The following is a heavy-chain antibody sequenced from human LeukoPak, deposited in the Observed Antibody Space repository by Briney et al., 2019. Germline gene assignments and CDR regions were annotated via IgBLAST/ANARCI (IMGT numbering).Heavy chain of an antibody. Sequence: KPSETLSLTCTVSGGSISSYYWSWIRQPAGKGLEWIGRIYTSGSTNYNPSLKSRVTMSVDTSKNQFSLKLSSVTAADTAVYYCARERVNYDFCSGVPDFDPWGQATLGTVSS. J-gene: IGHJ5*02. CDR2: IYTSGST. CDR1: GGSISSYY. CDR3: ARERVNYDFCSGVPDFDP. D-gene: IGHD3-3*01. V-gene: IGHV4-4*07.